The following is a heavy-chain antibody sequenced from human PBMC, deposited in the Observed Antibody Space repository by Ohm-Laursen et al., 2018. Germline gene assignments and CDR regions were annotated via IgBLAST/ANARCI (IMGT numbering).Heavy chain of an antibody. CDR1: GGSISSGGYY. CDR2: IYYSGST. V-gene: IGHV4-31*01. CDR3: ARLDCSGGSCYQGVGWFDP. Sequence: SQTLSLTCTVSGGSISSGGYYWSWIRQHPGKGLEWIGYIYYSGSTYYNPSLKSLVTISVDTSKNQFSLKLSSVTAADTAVYYCARLDCSGGSCYQGVGWFDPWGQGTLVTVSS. D-gene: IGHD2-15*01. J-gene: IGHJ5*02.